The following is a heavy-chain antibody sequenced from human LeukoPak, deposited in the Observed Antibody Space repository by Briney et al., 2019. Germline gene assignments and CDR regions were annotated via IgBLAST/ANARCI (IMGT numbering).Heavy chain of an antibody. Sequence: PSETLSLTCTISGGSISNYYWSWIRQSAGKGLEWIGRSYSTGTTNYNPSLRSRVTVSVDTSKNQFTLQMTSMTAADTAVYYCARGGWLAPFDIWGQGTRVTVSS. V-gene: IGHV4-4*07. J-gene: IGHJ3*02. CDR3: ARGGWLAPFDI. CDR1: GGSISNYY. CDR2: SYSTGTT. D-gene: IGHD6-19*01.